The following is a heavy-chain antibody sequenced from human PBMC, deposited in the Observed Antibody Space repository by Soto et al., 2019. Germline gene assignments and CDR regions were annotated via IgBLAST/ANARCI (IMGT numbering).Heavy chain of an antibody. CDR3: ARGLVDYYDSSGYYFSPYYFDY. CDR2: IYHSGST. CDR1: GGSISSGSYS. Sequence: SETLSLTCAVSGGSISSGSYSWSWIRQPPGKGLEWIGYIYHSGSTYYNPSLKSRVTISVDRSKNQFSLKLSSVTAADTAVYYCARGLVDYYDSSGYYFSPYYFDYWGQGTLVTVSS. D-gene: IGHD3-22*01. J-gene: IGHJ4*02. V-gene: IGHV4-30-2*01.